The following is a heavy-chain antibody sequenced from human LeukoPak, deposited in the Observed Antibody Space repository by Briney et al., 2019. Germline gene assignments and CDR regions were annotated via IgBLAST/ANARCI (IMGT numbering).Heavy chain of an antibody. Sequence: KPSETLSLTCTVSGRAISSYYWSWIRQSPGKGLEWIGYIYDSGSTNYNPSLKSRVTMSVDTSNNQFSLKLRSVTAADTAVYYCARELGYCSGSSCYRYFYYWRQPTLATLPS. V-gene: IGHV4-59*01. D-gene: IGHD2-15*01. CDR2: IYDSGST. CDR3: ARELGYCSGSSCYRYFYY. CDR1: GRAISSYY. J-gene: IGHJ4*02.